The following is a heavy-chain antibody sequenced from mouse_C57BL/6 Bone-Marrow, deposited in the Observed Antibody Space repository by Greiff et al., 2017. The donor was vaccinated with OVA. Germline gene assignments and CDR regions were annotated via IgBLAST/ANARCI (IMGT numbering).Heavy chain of an antibody. D-gene: IGHD2-3*01. CDR1: GYTFTSYW. J-gene: IGHJ3*01. V-gene: IGHV1-64*01. Sequence: QVHVKQPGAELVKPGASVKLSCKASGYTFTSYWMHWVKQRPGQGLEWIGMIHPNSGSTNYNEKFKSKATLTVDKSSSTAYMQLSSLTSEDSAVYYCAMDGYYLAWFAYWGQGTLVTVSA. CDR3: AMDGYYLAWFAY. CDR2: IHPNSGST.